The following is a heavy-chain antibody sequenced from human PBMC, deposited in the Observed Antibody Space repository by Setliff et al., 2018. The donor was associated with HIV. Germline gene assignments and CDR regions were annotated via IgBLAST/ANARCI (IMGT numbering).Heavy chain of an antibody. CDR3: AAATTLDY. D-gene: IGHD1-26*01. CDR2: IYTTGRT. J-gene: IGHJ4*02. CDR1: GDSISSANYF. Sequence: SETLSLTCTVSGDSISSANYFWNWIRQPAGNGLEWIGHIYTTGRTNYNPSLKSRVTISLATSKNQSFLRLSSVTAADTAAYYCAAATTLDYRGQGTLVTVSS. V-gene: IGHV4-61*09.